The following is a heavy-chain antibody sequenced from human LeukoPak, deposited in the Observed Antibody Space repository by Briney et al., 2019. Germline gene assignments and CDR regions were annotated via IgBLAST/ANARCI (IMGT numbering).Heavy chain of an antibody. CDR3: ARGIRDWELLWFGELAFDY. V-gene: IGHV4-59*01. D-gene: IGHD3-10*01. CDR1: GGSISSYY. Sequence: NPSETLSLTCTVSGGSISSYYWSWIRQPPGKGLEWIGYIYYSGSTNYNPSLKSRVTISVDTSKNQFSLKLSSVTAADTAVYYCARGIRDWELLWFGELAFDYWGQGTLVTVSS. J-gene: IGHJ4*02. CDR2: IYYSGST.